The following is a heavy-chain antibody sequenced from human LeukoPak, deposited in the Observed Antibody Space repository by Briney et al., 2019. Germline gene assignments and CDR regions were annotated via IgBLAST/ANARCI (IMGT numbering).Heavy chain of an antibody. CDR2: IYTSGST. CDR1: GGSISSYH. V-gene: IGHV4-4*07. D-gene: IGHD6-19*01. Sequence: PSETLSLTCTVSGGSISSYHWSWIRQPAGKGLEWIGRIYTSGSTNYNPSLKSRVTMSVDTSENQFSLRLSSVPAADTAVYYCARVYSSGWYDYWGQGTLVTVSS. J-gene: IGHJ4*02. CDR3: ARVYSSGWYDY.